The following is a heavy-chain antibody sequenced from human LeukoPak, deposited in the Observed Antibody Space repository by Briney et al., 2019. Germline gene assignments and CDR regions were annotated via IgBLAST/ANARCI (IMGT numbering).Heavy chain of an antibody. CDR3: ARRDTAMNYGYYYYYMDV. CDR2: IKQDGSEK. D-gene: IGHD5-18*01. Sequence: GGSLRLSCAASGFTFSSYWMSWVRQAPGKGLEWVANIKQDGSEKYYVDSVKGRFTISRNNAKNSLYLQMNSLRAEDTAGYYCARRDTAMNYGYYYYYMDVWGKGTTVTVSS. V-gene: IGHV3-7*01. CDR1: GFTFSSYW. J-gene: IGHJ6*03.